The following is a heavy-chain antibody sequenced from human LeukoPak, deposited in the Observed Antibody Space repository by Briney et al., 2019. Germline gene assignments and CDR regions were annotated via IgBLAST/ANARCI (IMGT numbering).Heavy chain of an antibody. Sequence: GGSLRLSCAASGFTFSSYAMSWVRQAPGKGLEWVSAITGSGGSTYHADSVKGRFTISRDNSKNTLYLQMNSLRAEDTAVYYCASTVVEIFDYWGQGTLVTVSS. D-gene: IGHD4-23*01. J-gene: IGHJ4*02. CDR1: GFTFSSYA. V-gene: IGHV3-23*01. CDR2: ITGSGGST. CDR3: ASTVVEIFDY.